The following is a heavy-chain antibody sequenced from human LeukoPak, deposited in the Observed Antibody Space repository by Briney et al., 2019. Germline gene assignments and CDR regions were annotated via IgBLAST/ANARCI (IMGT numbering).Heavy chain of an antibody. V-gene: IGHV3-33*01. Sequence: PGGSLRLSCAASGFTFSSYGMHWVRQAPGKGLEWVAVFWYDGSTKYYADSVKGRFTISRDNSKSTLYLQMTSLRAADTALYYCARDKTTLVTVDAFDIWGQGTMVTVSS. CDR3: ARDKTTLVTVDAFDI. CDR1: GFTFSSYG. CDR2: FWYDGSTK. J-gene: IGHJ3*02. D-gene: IGHD5-18*01.